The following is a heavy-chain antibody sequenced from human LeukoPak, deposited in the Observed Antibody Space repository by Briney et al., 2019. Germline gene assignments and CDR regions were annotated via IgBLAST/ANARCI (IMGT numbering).Heavy chain of an antibody. CDR3: ARGECSGGSCYFPVDYYYGMDV. D-gene: IGHD2-15*01. CDR1: GGTFSSYA. J-gene: IGHJ6*02. Sequence: APVKVSCKASGGTFSSYAISWVRQAPGQGLEWMGGIIPIFGTANYAQKFQGRVTITADESTSTAYMELSSLRSEDTAVYYCARGECSGGSCYFPVDYYYGMDVWGQGTTVTVSS. CDR2: IIPIFGTA. V-gene: IGHV1-69*13.